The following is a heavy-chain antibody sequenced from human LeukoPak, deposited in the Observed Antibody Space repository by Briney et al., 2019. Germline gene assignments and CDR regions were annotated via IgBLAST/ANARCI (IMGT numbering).Heavy chain of an antibody. J-gene: IGHJ4*02. D-gene: IGHD5-18*01. V-gene: IGHV3-30*14. CDR2: ISYDGSNE. CDR3: ATRYNYYYLGY. Sequence: GRSLRLSCAASAFTFSSYAMHWVRQAPGKGLEWVALISYDGSNEYYADSVKGRFTISRDNSKNTLYLQMSSLRVEDTAVYYCATRYNYYYLGYWGQGTLVTVSS. CDR1: AFTFSSYA.